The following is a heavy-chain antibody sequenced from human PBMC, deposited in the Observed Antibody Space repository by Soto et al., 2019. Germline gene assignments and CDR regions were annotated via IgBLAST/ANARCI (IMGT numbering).Heavy chain of an antibody. J-gene: IGHJ6*02. CDR3: GRGQTAIDV. V-gene: IGHV4-30-4*01. Sequence: SETLSLTCSVSGGTITRGDHFWSWVHQSPGKGLEWLGYIYYSGSTYYNPSLKGRVMMTIDTSKHQFSLNLSSVTAADTAVFYCGRGQTAIDVWGQGTTVTVSS. CDR2: IYYSGST. CDR1: GGTITRGDHF. D-gene: IGHD5-18*01.